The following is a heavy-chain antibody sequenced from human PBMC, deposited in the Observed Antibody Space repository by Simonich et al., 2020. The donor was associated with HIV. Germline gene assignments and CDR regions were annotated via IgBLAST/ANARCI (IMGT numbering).Heavy chain of an antibody. J-gene: IGHJ4*02. CDR1: GVSFSGYY. CDR2: INHSGIT. D-gene: IGHD3-3*01. Sequence: QVQLQQWGAGLLKPSETLSLTCAVYGVSFSGYYWRWIRQPPGKGVEWIGEINHSGITNYKSSLNSRATISLDXSKNQFSLKLSSVTAADTAIYYCARRDRELILYFDYWGQGNLVTVSS. CDR3: ARRDRELILYFDY. V-gene: IGHV4-34*01.